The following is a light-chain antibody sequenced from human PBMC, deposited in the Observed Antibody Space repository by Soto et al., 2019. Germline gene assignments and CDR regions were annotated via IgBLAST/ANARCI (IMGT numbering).Light chain of an antibody. CDR1: QSVSGRY. J-gene: IGKJ1*01. V-gene: IGKV3D-20*01. CDR2: DAS. Sequence: PGERATLSCGASQSVSGRYLAWYQQKPGLAPRLLIYDASNRATDIPDRFSGSGSGTDFTLTISRLEPEDFAVYFCQQYGSSPRTFGQGTKVEI. CDR3: QQYGSSPRT.